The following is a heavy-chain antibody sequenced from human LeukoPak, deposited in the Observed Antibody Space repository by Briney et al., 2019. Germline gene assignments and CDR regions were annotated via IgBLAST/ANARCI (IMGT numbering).Heavy chain of an antibody. J-gene: IGHJ5*02. CDR1: GGTFSSYA. D-gene: IGHD3-9*01. Sequence: SVKVSCKASGGTFSSYAISWVRQARGQGLEWMGGIIPVFGTANYAQKFQGRVTITADESTSTAYMELSSLRSEDTAVYYCARENEYYDILTGYSNNWFDPWGQGTLVTVSS. CDR3: ARENEYYDILTGYSNNWFDP. CDR2: IIPVFGTA. V-gene: IGHV1-69*13.